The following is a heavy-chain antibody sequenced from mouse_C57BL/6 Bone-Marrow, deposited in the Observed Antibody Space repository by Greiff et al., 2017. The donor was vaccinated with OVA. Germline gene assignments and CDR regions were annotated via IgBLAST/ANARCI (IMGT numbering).Heavy chain of an antibody. J-gene: IGHJ1*03. V-gene: IGHV5-2*01. Sequence: DVMLVESGGGLVQPGESLKLSCESNEYEFPSHDMSWVRKTPEKRLELVAAINSDGGSTYYPDTMERRIIISRDNTKKTLYLQMSSLRSEDTALYYCARQANWYWYFDVWGTGTTVTVSS. CDR1: EYEFPSHD. CDR2: INSDGGST. D-gene: IGHD4-1*01. CDR3: ARQANWYWYFDV.